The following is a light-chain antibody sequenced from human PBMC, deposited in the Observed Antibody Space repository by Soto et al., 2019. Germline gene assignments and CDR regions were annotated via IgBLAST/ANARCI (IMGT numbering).Light chain of an antibody. J-gene: IGKJ2*03. Sequence: EIVLTQSPGTLSLSPGDRASLSCRASQSMSSSYLAWYQQKPGQAPRLLIYGASSRATGIPDRFSGSGSGTDFTLTISRLEPEDFAVYYCQQYGASPPYSFGQGTKLEIK. V-gene: IGKV3-20*01. CDR2: GAS. CDR1: QSMSSSY. CDR3: QQYGASPPYS.